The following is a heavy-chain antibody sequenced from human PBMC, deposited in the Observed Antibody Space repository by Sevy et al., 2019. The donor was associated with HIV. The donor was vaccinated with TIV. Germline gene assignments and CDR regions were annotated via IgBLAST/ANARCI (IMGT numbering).Heavy chain of an antibody. J-gene: IGHJ6*02. D-gene: IGHD4-17*01. Sequence: GGSLRLSCEASGFTFSSYGMHWVRQAPGKGLEWVAVISYDGSNKDYADSVKGRFTISRDNSKNTLYMQMNSLRAEDTTVDYCAKDLNYGDSWAERDYYYYGMDVWGQGTTVTVSS. CDR1: GFTFSSYG. V-gene: IGHV3-30*18. CDR2: ISYDGSNK. CDR3: AKDLNYGDSWAERDYYYYGMDV.